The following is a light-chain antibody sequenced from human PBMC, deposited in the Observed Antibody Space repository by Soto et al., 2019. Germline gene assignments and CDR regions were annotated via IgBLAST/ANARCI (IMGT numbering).Light chain of an antibody. J-gene: IGLJ1*01. CDR1: SSDVGVYNY. Sequence: QSVLTQPRSVSGSPGQSVTISCTGTSSDVGVYNYVSWYQQNPGKAPKIMIYDVSKRPSGVPDRFSGSKSDNTASLTISGLQAEDEADYYCCSYAGSYTFVFGIGTKV. CDR2: DVS. V-gene: IGLV2-11*01. CDR3: CSYAGSYTFV.